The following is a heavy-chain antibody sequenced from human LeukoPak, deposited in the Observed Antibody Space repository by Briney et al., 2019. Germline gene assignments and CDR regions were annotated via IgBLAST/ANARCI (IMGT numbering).Heavy chain of an antibody. CDR1: GGSISSYY. CDR2: IYYSGST. Sequence: SETLSLTCTVSGGSISSYYWSWIRQPPGKGLEWIGYIYYSGSTNYNPFLKSRVTISVDTSKNQFSLKLSSVTAADTAVYYCARRGSGYYGAFDIWGQGTMVTVSS. D-gene: IGHD3-22*01. V-gene: IGHV4-59*08. CDR3: ARRGSGYYGAFDI. J-gene: IGHJ3*02.